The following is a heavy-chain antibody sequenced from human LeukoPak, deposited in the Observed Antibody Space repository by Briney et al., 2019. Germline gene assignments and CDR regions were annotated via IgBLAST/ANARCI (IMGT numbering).Heavy chain of an antibody. CDR1: GFTFSSYG. Sequence: GGSLRLSCAASGFTFSSYGMHWVRQAPGKGLEWVAVIWYDGSNKYYADSVKGRFTISRDNSKNTLYLQMNSLRAEDTALYYCAKCSSTSCYFDYWGQGTLVTVSS. V-gene: IGHV3-30*02. J-gene: IGHJ4*02. CDR2: IWYDGSNK. D-gene: IGHD2-2*01. CDR3: AKCSSTSCYFDY.